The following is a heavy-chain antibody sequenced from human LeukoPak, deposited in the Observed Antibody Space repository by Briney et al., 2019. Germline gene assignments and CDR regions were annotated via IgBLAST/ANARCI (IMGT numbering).Heavy chain of an antibody. CDR2: FYYSGST. D-gene: IGHD3-10*01. Sequence: SETLSLTCTVSGGSISSEYWSWIRQTPGKGLEWIGNFYYSGSTTYNPSFKSRVTISGDTSRNQFSLNLSSVTAADTALYYCARDRPGWVVYGSGSFYFFDFWGQGIRVTVSS. CDR1: GGSISSEY. V-gene: IGHV4-59*01. J-gene: IGHJ4*02. CDR3: ARDRPGWVVYGSGSFYFFDF.